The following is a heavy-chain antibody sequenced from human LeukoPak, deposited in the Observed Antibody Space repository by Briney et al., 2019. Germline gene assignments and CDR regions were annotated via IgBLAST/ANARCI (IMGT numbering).Heavy chain of an antibody. J-gene: IGHJ4*02. CDR2: INPNSGGT. CDR1: GYTFTAYY. V-gene: IGHV1-2*06. D-gene: IGHD2-15*01. CDR3: AREENCSGGSCYYY. Sequence: ASVKVSCKASGYTFTAYYIHWVRQAPGQRPEWMGRINPNSGGTNCAQNFQGRVTMTRDTSITTAYMELNKLTSDDTAVYYCAREENCSGGSCYYYWGQGTLVTVSS.